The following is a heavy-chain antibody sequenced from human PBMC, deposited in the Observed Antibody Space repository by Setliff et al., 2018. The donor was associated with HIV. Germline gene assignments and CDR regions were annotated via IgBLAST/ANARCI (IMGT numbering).Heavy chain of an antibody. CDR3: AREMDEYSSGWDYNGGNAFDI. Sequence: ASVKVSCKASGYTFTRHYLHWVRLAPGQGLEWMGWINPNSGDTNYAQKFQGRVTMTRDTSINAAYMELRSLRAEDTALYHCAREMDEYSSGWDYNGGNAFDIWGQGTMVTVSS. J-gene: IGHJ3*02. V-gene: IGHV1-2*02. D-gene: IGHD6-19*01. CDR1: GYTFTRHY. CDR2: INPNSGDT.